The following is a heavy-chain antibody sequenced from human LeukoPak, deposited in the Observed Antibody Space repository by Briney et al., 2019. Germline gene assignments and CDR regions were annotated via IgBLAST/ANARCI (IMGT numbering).Heavy chain of an antibody. J-gene: IGHJ4*02. CDR3: ARTYYSDSSAYGY. V-gene: IGHV4-39*01. D-gene: IGHD3-22*01. Sequence: SETLSLTRTVSGDSVSSSNYYWGWIRQPPGKGLEWIGSIYYSGSTYYNPSLKSRVIISVDTSKNQLSLKLSSVTAADTAVYLCARTYYSDSSAYGYWGQGTLVTVSS. CDR2: IYYSGST. CDR1: GDSVSSSNYY.